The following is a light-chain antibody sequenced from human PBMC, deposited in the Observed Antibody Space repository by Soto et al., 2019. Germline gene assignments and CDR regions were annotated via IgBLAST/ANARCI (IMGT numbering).Light chain of an antibody. CDR3: AAWDDSPNAYV. J-gene: IGLJ1*01. CDR1: SPNIGSNT. Sequence: QSVLTQPPSASGTPGQRVTISCSGSSPNIGSNTVNWYQQLPGTAPKLLIYSNNQRPSGVPDRFSGSKSGTSASLAISGLQSEDEADYYCAAWDDSPNAYVFGTGTKVTVL. V-gene: IGLV1-44*01. CDR2: SNN.